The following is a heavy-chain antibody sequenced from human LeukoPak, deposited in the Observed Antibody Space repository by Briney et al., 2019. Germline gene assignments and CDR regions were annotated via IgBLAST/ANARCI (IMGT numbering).Heavy chain of an antibody. CDR3: AAAAGFRPLDY. CDR2: ISYDGSNK. D-gene: IGHD6-13*01. J-gene: IGHJ4*02. Sequence: PGGSLRLSCAASGFTFSSYAMHWVRQAPGKGLEWVAVISYDGSNKYYADSVKGRFTISRDNSKNTLYLQMNSLRAEDTAVYYCAAAAGFRPLDYWGQGTLVTVSS. CDR1: GFTFSSYA. V-gene: IGHV3-30-3*01.